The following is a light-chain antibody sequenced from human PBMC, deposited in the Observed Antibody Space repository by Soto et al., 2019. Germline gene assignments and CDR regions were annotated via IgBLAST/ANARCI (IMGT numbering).Light chain of an antibody. CDR3: QQSYSTLGWT. CDR2: AAS. V-gene: IGKV1-39*01. Sequence: DIQMTQSPSSLSASVGDRVTITCRASQSISSYLNWYQQKPGKAPKLLIYAASSLQSGVPSRFSGSGYGTDFTLTISSLQPEDFATYYCQQSYSTLGWTFGQGTKVDIK. J-gene: IGKJ1*01. CDR1: QSISSY.